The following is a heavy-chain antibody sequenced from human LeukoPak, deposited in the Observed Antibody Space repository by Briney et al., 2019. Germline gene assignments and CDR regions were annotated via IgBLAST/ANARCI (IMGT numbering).Heavy chain of an antibody. CDR1: GGSISSGDYY. CDR3: ARGGPLDIVAADAFDI. J-gene: IGHJ3*02. D-gene: IGHD5-12*01. CDR2: IYYSGST. Sequence: SETLSLTCTVSGGSISSGDYYWSWIRQPPGKGLEWIGYIYYSGSTYYNPSLKSRVTISVDTSKNQFSLKLSSVTAADTAVYYCARGGPLDIVAADAFDIWGQGTMVTVSS. V-gene: IGHV4-30-4*01.